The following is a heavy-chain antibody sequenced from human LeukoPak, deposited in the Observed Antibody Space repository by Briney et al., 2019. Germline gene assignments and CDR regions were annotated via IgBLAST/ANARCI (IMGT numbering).Heavy chain of an antibody. J-gene: IGHJ4*02. Sequence: GGSLRLSCAASGFTFSSYSMNWVRQAPGKGLEWVSSISSSSSYIYYADSVKGRFTTSRDNAKNSLYLQMNSLRAEDTAVYYCAREMSSSSWRYFDYWGQGTLVTVSS. CDR3: AREMSSSSWRYFDY. D-gene: IGHD6-13*01. CDR2: ISSSSSYI. CDR1: GFTFSSYS. V-gene: IGHV3-21*01.